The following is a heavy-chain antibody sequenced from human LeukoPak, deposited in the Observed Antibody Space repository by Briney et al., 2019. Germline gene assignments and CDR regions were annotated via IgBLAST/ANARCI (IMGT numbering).Heavy chain of an antibody. D-gene: IGHD6-13*01. CDR2: IYPGDSDT. CDR1: GYSFTSYW. CDR3: ARATHYSSSWDHDY. V-gene: IGHV5-51*01. J-gene: IGHJ4*02. Sequence: GESLKISCKGSGYSFTSYWIGWVRQMPGKGLEWMGIIYPGDSDTIYSPSFQAQVNISADKSISTAYLQWSSLKASDTAMYYCARATHYSSSWDHDYWGQGTLVTVSS.